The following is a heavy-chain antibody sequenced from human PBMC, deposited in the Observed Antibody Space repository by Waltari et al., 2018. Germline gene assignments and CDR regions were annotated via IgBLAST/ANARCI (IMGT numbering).Heavy chain of an antibody. CDR2: IYYCGST. Sequence: QVQLQESGPGLVKPSEILSLTCTVSGGSISSYYWSWIRQPPGKGLEWIGYIYYCGSTNYNPSLKSRVTISVDTSKNQFSLKLSSGTAADTAVYYCARGHSSGYPDYWGQGTLVTVSS. CDR3: ARGHSSGYPDY. V-gene: IGHV4-59*01. CDR1: GGSISSYY. D-gene: IGHD3-22*01. J-gene: IGHJ4*02.